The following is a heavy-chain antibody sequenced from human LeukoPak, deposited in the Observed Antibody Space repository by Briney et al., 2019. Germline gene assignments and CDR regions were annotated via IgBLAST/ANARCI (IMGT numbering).Heavy chain of an antibody. D-gene: IGHD1-1*01. CDR3: AREVVDWNDVPCFDY. V-gene: IGHV1-69*04. J-gene: IGHJ4*02. Sequence: ASVKVSCKASGGTFSSYAISWVRQAPGQGLEWMGRIIPILGIANYAQKFQARVTITADKSTSTAYMELSSLRSEDTAVYYCAREVVDWNDVPCFDYWGQGTLVTVSS. CDR1: GGTFSSYA. CDR2: IIPILGIA.